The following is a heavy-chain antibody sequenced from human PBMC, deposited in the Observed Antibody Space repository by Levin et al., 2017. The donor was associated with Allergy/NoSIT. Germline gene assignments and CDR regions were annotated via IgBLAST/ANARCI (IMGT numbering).Heavy chain of an antibody. CDR1: GFTFSSYG. J-gene: IGHJ6*02. CDR3: AKDKVVAAADYYGMDV. CDR2: ISYDGSNK. D-gene: IGHD6-13*01. Sequence: GGSLRLSCAASGFTFSSYGMHWVRQAPGKGLEWVAVISYDGSNKYYADSVKGRFTISRDNSKNTLYLQMNSLRAEDTAVYYCAKDKVVAAADYYGMDVWGQGTTVTVSS. V-gene: IGHV3-30*18.